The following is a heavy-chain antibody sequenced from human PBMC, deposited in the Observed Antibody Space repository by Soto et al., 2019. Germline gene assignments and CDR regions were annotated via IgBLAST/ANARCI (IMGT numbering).Heavy chain of an antibody. V-gene: IGHV3-15*01. D-gene: IGHD3-10*01. CDR2: IKSRSDVVTT. CDR3: TTDRSLSLSFGQLSTGGY. J-gene: IGHJ4*02. Sequence: PGGSLRLSCVASAITFSKALMSCVRQAPWKGLEWFGRIKSRSDVVTTDYAAPVKGRFSISRDDSKNTMYLQMKSLKIEDTAVYYCTTDRSLSLSFGQLSTGGYWCQANLVTVSS. CDR1: AITFSKAL.